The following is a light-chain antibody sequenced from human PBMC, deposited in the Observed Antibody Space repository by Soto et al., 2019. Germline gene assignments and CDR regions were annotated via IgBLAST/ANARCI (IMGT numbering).Light chain of an antibody. CDR3: QQCASSPST. CDR1: QSVSSSY. V-gene: IGKV3-20*01. J-gene: IGKJ1*01. CDR2: GAS. Sequence: ESVLTQSPGTLSLAPGERATLSCRASQSVSSSYLAWYQQKPGQAPRLLIYGASSRATGIPDRFSGSGAGTDFTLTISRLETEVFAVYYCQQCASSPSTLGQGTEVAI.